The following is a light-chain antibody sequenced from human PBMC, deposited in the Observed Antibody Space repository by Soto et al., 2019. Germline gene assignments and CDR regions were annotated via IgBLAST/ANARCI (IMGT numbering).Light chain of an antibody. Sequence: IQLTHSPSSLSASVGDTVTITRQASQDISNYLNWYQQKPGKAPNLLIYDASKLETGVPARFSGSGSGTTFTFTISSLQPEDIATYYCQQYDSVPTFGGGTKVEIK. J-gene: IGKJ4*01. CDR1: QDISNY. CDR3: QQYDSVPT. V-gene: IGKV1-33*01. CDR2: DAS.